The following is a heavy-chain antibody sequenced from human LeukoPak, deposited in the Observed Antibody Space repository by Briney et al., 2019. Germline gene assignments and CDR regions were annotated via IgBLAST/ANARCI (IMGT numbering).Heavy chain of an antibody. CDR2: ISFDGSTK. Sequence: PVGSLRLSCATSGFTFSSDGIHWVRQAPGKGLGCGAVISFDGSTKYYADSVKGRFTISRDNSENTLYLQMNSLRDEDTALYYCAKSGLRICSAGSCYFDYWGQGALVTVSS. V-gene: IGHV3-30*18. CDR1: GFTFSSDG. D-gene: IGHD2-15*01. J-gene: IGHJ4*02. CDR3: AKSGLRICSAGSCYFDY.